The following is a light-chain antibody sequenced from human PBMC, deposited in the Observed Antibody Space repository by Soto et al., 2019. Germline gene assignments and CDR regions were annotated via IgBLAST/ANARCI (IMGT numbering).Light chain of an antibody. Sequence: QSVLTQPPSASGTPGQRVTISCSGSSSNIGSNTVNWYQQVPGTAPNVLIYTNNQRPSGVPDRFSGSKSGTSASLAISGLQSEDEADYYCAAWDDSLSGRVFGGGTKLTVL. V-gene: IGLV1-44*01. CDR2: TNN. J-gene: IGLJ3*02. CDR1: SSNIGSNT. CDR3: AAWDDSLSGRV.